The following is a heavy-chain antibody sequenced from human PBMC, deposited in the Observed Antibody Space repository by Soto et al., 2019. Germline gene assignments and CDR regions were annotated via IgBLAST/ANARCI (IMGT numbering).Heavy chain of an antibody. CDR3: TTYMMYSSCDY. J-gene: IGHJ4*02. D-gene: IGHD2-8*01. CDR2: IKSQTDGGTA. Sequence: EVQLVESGGGLVKPGGSLTLSCVTSEFPFTNAWMSWVRQVPGKGLEWVGRIKSQTDGGTADYAAPVKCRFTMSRDDSKHTLYLQMNSLKSEDTAIYCCTTYMMYSSCDYWGQGTLVTVSS. V-gene: IGHV3-15*01. CDR1: EFPFTNAW.